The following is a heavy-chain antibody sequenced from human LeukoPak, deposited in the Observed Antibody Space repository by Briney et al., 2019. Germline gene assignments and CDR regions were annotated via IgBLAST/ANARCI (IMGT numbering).Heavy chain of an antibody. V-gene: IGHV1-2*02. J-gene: IGHJ4*02. CDR1: GYTXTDYY. CDR3: AREAIPSAATRYYFDY. CDR2: INPKSGVT. D-gene: IGHD2-15*01. Sequence: GASVKVSCKASGYTXTDYYIHWVRQAPGQGLEWMGWINPKSGVTHFAQKFQGRVTMPRDTSSGTAYMDVNSLRSDDTAVYYCAREAIPSAATRYYFDYWGQGTLVTVSS.